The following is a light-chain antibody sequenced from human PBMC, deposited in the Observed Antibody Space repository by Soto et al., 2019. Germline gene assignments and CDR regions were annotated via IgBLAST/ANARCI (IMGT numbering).Light chain of an antibody. V-gene: IGLV2-8*01. CDR1: SSDGGGYNF. J-gene: IGLJ1*01. CDR3: SSYGGSNNFV. CDR2: EVT. Sequence: QSALTQPPSASGSPGQSVTISCTGTSSDGGGYNFVSWYQHFPGKAPKLIIYEVTKRPSGVPDRFSGSKSGNTASLTVSGLQTDDEADYYCSSYGGSNNFVFGTGTKLTVL.